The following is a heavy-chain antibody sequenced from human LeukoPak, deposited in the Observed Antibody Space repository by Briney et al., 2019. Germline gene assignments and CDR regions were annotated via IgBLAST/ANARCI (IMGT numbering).Heavy chain of an antibody. CDR2: IKHDGSES. CDR3: VRGLATGRFDP. J-gene: IGHJ5*02. D-gene: IGHD3-16*01. CDR1: GFTFSHYW. Sequence: GGSLRLSCSASGFTFSHYWMTWVRQSSGKGLELVANIKHDGSESYYLDSVKGRFTTSRDNDKNSLYLQMNSLRVEDTAVYYCVRGLATGRFDPWGQGTRVTVSS. V-gene: IGHV3-7*01.